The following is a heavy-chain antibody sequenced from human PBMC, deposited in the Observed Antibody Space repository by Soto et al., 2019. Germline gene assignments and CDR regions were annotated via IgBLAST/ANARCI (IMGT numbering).Heavy chain of an antibody. CDR2: IYYSGST. V-gene: IGHV4-39*01. CDR3: ARQADRYGDGVYYYYGMDV. D-gene: IGHD4-17*01. Sequence: SETLSLTCSVSGGSISSSSYYWGWIRQPPGKGLEWIGSIYYSGSTYYNPSPKSRVTISVDTSKNQFSLKLSSVTAADTAVYYCARQADRYGDGVYYYYGMDVWGQGTTVTVSS. J-gene: IGHJ6*02. CDR1: GGSISSSSYY.